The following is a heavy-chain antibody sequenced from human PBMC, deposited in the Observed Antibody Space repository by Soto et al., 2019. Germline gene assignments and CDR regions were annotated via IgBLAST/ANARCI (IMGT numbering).Heavy chain of an antibody. CDR3: ANGLSIMGYSSSSPKSSGSEH. J-gene: IGHJ1*01. Sequence: EVQLLESAGGLVQPGGSLRLSCAASGFTFSSYAMSWVRQAPGKGLEWVSAISGSGGSTYYADSVKGRFTISRDNSKNTLYLQMNSLRAEDTAVYYCANGLSIMGYSSSSPKSSGSEHLGQGTLVTVSS. CDR1: GFTFSSYA. CDR2: ISGSGGST. D-gene: IGHD6-6*01. V-gene: IGHV3-23*01.